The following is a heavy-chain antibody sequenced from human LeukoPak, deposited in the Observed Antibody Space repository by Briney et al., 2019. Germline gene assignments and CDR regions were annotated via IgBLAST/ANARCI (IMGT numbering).Heavy chain of an antibody. J-gene: IGHJ5*01. CDR2: TYDRSKWYN. Sequence: SQTLSLTCAISGDSVSSDSAAWNWSRQSPSRGLEWLGRTYDRSKWYNDYSAFVKSRIIINPDTSKNQFSLQLNFVTPEDTAVYYCARAVAGTEGWFNSWGQGTLVTVSS. V-gene: IGHV6-1*01. CDR3: ARAVAGTEGWFNS. CDR1: GDSVSSDSAA. D-gene: IGHD1-1*01.